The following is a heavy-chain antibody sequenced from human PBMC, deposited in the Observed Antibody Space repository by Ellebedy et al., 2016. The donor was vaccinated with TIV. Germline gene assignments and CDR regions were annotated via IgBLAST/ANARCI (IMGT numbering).Heavy chain of an antibody. D-gene: IGHD7-27*01. V-gene: IGHV3-74*01. CDR2: INSDWSST. Sequence: PGGSLRLSCAASGFTFSSYWMHWVRQAPGKGLVWVSRINSDWSSTSYADSVKGRFTISRDNAKNTLYLQMNSLRAEDTAVYYCARDHPLGIENFDYWGQGTLVTVSS. CDR1: GFTFSSYW. CDR3: ARDHPLGIENFDY. J-gene: IGHJ4*02.